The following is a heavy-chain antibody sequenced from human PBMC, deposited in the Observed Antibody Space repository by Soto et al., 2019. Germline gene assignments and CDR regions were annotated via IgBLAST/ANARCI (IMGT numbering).Heavy chain of an antibody. V-gene: IGHV3-74*01. CDR1: GFIFNSYW. J-gene: IGHJ6*02. CDR2: INSDGSST. Sequence: VQLVESGGGLVQPGRSLRLSCAASGFIFNSYWMHWVRQAPGKGLVWVSRINSDGSSTSYADSVKGRFTISRDNDKNTLYLQMTRLRAEDTAVYYCARGTAMPGDYGMDVWGQGTTVTVSS. CDR3: ARGTAMPGDYGMDV. D-gene: IGHD5-18*01.